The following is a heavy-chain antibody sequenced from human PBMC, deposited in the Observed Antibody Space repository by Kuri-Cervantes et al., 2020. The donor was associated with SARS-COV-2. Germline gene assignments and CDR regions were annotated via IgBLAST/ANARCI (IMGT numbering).Heavy chain of an antibody. V-gene: IGHV3-33*01. J-gene: IGHJ4*02. Sequence: GESLKISCAASGFTFSSYGMHWVRQAPGKGLEWVAVIWYDGSNKYYADSVKGRFTISRDNSKNTLYLQMNSLRAEDTAVYYCARASSSSLGYWGQGTLVTVSS. D-gene: IGHD6-13*01. CDR1: GFTFSSYG. CDR3: ARASSSSLGY. CDR2: IWYDGSNK.